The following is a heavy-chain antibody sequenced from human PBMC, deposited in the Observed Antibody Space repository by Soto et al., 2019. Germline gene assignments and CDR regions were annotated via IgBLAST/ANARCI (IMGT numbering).Heavy chain of an antibody. V-gene: IGHV3-30*03. Sequence: PGGSLRLSCAASGFTFSIYGMHWVRQAPGKGLEWVAVISHDGSNKYYADSVKGRFTISRDNSKNTLYLQVSSLRGEDTAVYYCAREGREITGTYYGMDVWGQGTTVTVSS. CDR1: GFTFSIYG. CDR3: AREGREITGTYYGMDV. D-gene: IGHD1-20*01. J-gene: IGHJ6*02. CDR2: ISHDGSNK.